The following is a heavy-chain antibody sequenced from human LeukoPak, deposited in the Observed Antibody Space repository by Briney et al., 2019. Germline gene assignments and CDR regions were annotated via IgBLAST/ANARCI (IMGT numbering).Heavy chain of an antibody. D-gene: IGHD3-22*01. V-gene: IGHV4-34*01. CDR2: INHSGST. CDR3: ARGLYDSSGFDY. Sequence: SETLSLTCAVYGGSFSGYYWSWIRQPPGKGLEWIGEINHSGSTNYNPSLKSRVTISVDTSKDQFSLKLSSVTAADTAVYYCARGLYDSSGFDYWGQGTLVTVSS. J-gene: IGHJ4*02. CDR1: GGSFSGYY.